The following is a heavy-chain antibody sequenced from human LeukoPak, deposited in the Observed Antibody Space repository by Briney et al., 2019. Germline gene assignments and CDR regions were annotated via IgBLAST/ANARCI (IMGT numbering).Heavy chain of an antibody. CDR2: ISAYNGNT. CDR1: GYTFTSYG. D-gene: IGHD5-12*01. V-gene: IGHV1-18*01. J-gene: IGHJ6*02. CDR3: ARVSSYGYVPPYYYGMDV. Sequence: ASVKVSCKASGYTFTSYGISWVRQAPGQRLEWMGWISAYNGNTNYAQKLQGRVTMTTDTSTSTAYMELRSLRSDDTAVYYCARVSSYGYVPPYYYGMDVWGQGTTVTVSS.